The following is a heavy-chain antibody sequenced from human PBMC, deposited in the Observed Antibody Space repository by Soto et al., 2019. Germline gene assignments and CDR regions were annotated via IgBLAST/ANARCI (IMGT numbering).Heavy chain of an antibody. D-gene: IGHD3-3*01. CDR2: ISYDGSNK. V-gene: IGHV3-30*18. J-gene: IGHJ5*02. CDR3: AKDVLRFLEWPRNWFDP. Sequence: GGSLRLSCAASGFTFSSYDMHWVRQAPGKGLEWVAVISYDGSNKYYADSVKGRFTISRDNSKNTLYLQMNSLRAEDTAVYYCAKDVLRFLEWPRNWFDPWGQGTLVTVSS. CDR1: GFTFSSYD.